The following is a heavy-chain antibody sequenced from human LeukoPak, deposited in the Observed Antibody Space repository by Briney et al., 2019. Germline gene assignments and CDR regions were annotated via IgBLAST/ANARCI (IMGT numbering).Heavy chain of an antibody. V-gene: IGHV4-4*02. J-gene: IGHJ3*02. CDR1: GGSITNQNW. CDR3: ARLTIFGVVIHAFDI. CDR2: IYHSGST. Sequence: PSGTLSLTCGVSGGSITNQNWWSWVRQPPGKGLEWIGEIYHSGSTNYNPSLKSRVTISVDKSKNQFSLKLSSVTAADTAVYYCARLTIFGVVIHAFDIWGQGTMVTVSS. D-gene: IGHD3-3*01.